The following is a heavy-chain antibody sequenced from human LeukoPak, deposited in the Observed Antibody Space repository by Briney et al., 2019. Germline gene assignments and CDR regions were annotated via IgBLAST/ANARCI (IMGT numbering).Heavy chain of an antibody. V-gene: IGHV3-30*18. CDR2: VSFEGSNK. CDR1: GFTFSRYG. CDR3: VKDMGYYYGSGSYPPENDY. D-gene: IGHD3-10*01. Sequence: GGSLRLSCAASGFTFSRYGMHWVRQAPGKGLEWVAVVSFEGSNKYYADSVKGRFSISRDNSKNTLSLQMNSLRAEDTAVYYCVKDMGYYYGSGSYPPENDYWGQGTLVTVSS. J-gene: IGHJ4*02.